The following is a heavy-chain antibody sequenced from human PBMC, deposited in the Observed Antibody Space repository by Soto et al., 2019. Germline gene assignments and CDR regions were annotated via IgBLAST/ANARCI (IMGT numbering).Heavy chain of an antibody. CDR2: INYSGST. CDR3: ARRHAPRYSSGNNYFDF. CDR1: GVSIYSGSYH. J-gene: IGHJ4*02. D-gene: IGHD6-19*01. Sequence: SETLSLTCSVSGVSIYSGSYHWGWIRQPPGKGLECIGAINYSGSTYYNPSLKSRVTISVDTSKNQFSLFLSSVTAADTAMYYCARRHAPRYSSGNNYFDFWGQGTLVTVSS. V-gene: IGHV4-39*01.